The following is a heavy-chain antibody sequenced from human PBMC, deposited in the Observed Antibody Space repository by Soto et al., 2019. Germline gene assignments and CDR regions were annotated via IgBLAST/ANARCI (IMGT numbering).Heavy chain of an antibody. CDR3: AKDSQYNGYYGMDV. CDR1: GFTFSSYG. CDR2: IPNDGRNK. V-gene: IGHV3-30*18. J-gene: IGHJ6*04. Sequence: QVQLVESGGGVVQPWRSLRLSCEASGFTFSSYGIHWVRQAPGKGLEWVAVIPNDGRNKYYADSVKGRFTISRDNSKNAMYLQMNSLIAEDTAVYYCAKDSQYNGYYGMDVWGGGTTIAVSS. D-gene: IGHD1-20*01.